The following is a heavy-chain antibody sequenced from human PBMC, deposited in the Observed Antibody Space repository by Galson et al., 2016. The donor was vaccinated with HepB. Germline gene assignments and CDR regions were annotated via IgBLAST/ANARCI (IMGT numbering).Heavy chain of an antibody. V-gene: IGHV1-46*01. CDR2: INPSGGST. Sequence: SVKVSCKASGYTFTSYYMHWVRQAPGQGLEWMGIINPSGGSTSYAQKFQGRVTMTRDTSTSTVYMELSSLRSEDTAVYYCARAGYCSSTSCPGDYYYGMDDWGQGTTVTVSS. CDR1: GYTFTSYY. D-gene: IGHD2-2*01. J-gene: IGHJ6*02. CDR3: ARAGYCSSTSCPGDYYYGMDD.